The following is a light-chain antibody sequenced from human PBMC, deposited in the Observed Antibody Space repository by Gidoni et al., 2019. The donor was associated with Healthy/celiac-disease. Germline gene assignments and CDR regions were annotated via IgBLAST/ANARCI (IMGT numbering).Light chain of an antibody. CDR1: SGHSSYA. V-gene: IGLV4-69*01. Sequence: QLVLTQSPSASASLGASVKLTCTLSSGHSSYAIAWHQQQPEKGPRYLRKLNSDGSHSKGDGIPDRFSGSSSGAERYLTISSPQSEDEADYYCQTWGTGIQGVFGGGTKLTVL. CDR2: LNSDGSH. J-gene: IGLJ3*02. CDR3: QTWGTGIQGV.